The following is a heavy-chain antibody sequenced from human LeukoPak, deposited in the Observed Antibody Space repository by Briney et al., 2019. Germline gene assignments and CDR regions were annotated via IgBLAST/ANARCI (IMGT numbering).Heavy chain of an antibody. CDR1: GGYISTYY. J-gene: IGHJ5*02. CDR3: ARCRRAYYYDSSGFTRYNWFDP. D-gene: IGHD3-22*01. Sequence: SETLSLTCTVSGGYISTYYWTWIRQPPGKGLEWIGFISYSGSTNYNPSLKSRVTISLDTSKNQFSLKLSSVTAADTAVYYCARCRRAYYYDSSGFTRYNWFDPWGQGTLVTVSS. V-gene: IGHV4-59*12. CDR2: ISYSGST.